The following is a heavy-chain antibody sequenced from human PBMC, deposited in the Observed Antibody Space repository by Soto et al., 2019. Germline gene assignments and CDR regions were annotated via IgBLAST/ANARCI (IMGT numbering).Heavy chain of an antibody. Sequence: VQLVESGGGLVKPGGSLRLSCAASGFTFSNAWMSWVRQAPGKGLEWVGRIKSKTDGGTTDYAAPVKGRFTISRDDSKNTLYLQMNSLKTEDTAVYYCTTYNNEQDIVVVVAATEYFQHWGQGTLVTVSS. CDR1: GFTFSNAW. J-gene: IGHJ1*01. D-gene: IGHD2-15*01. CDR3: TTYNNEQDIVVVVAATEYFQH. V-gene: IGHV3-15*01. CDR2: IKSKTDGGTT.